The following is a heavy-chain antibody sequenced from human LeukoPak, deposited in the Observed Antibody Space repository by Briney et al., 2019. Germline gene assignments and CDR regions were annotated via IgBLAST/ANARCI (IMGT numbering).Heavy chain of an antibody. V-gene: IGHV1-2*02. CDR1: GYTFTGYY. D-gene: IGHD6-13*01. J-gene: IGHJ4*02. CDR3: ASGGIAAAGIDY. CDR2: INPNSGGT. Sequence: ASVKVSCKASGYTFTGYYMHWVRQAPGQGLEWMGWINPNSGGTNCAQKFQGRVTMTRDTSISTAYMELSRLRSDDTAVYYCASGGIAAAGIDYWGQGTLVTVSS.